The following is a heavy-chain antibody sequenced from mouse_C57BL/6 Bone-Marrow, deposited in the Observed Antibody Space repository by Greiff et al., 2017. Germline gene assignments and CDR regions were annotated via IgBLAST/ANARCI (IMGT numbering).Heavy chain of an antibody. CDR2: ISSGGSYT. D-gene: IGHD2-14*01. V-gene: IGHV5-6*01. CDR3: ASADRTWFAY. J-gene: IGHJ3*01. CDR1: GFTFSSYG. Sequence: EVQRVESGGDLVKPGGSLKLSCAASGFTFSSYGMSWVRQTPDKRLEWVAAISSGGSYTYYPDSVKGRFTISRDNAKNTLYLQMSSLKSEDTAMYYCASADRTWFAYWGQGTLVTVSA.